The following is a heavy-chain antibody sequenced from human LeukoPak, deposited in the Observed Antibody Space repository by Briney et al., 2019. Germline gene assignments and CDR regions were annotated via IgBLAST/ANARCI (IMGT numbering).Heavy chain of an antibody. J-gene: IGHJ4*02. CDR3: ARHWYSSGYNEFDY. CDR2: IDPSDSYT. V-gene: IGHV5-10-1*01. D-gene: IGHD6-19*01. CDR1: GYSFTSYW. Sequence: GESLKISCKGSGYSFTSYWISWVRQMPGKGLEWMGRIDPSDSYTNYSPSFQGHVTISADKSISTACLQWSSLKASHTAMYYCARHWYSSGYNEFDYWGQGTLVTVSS.